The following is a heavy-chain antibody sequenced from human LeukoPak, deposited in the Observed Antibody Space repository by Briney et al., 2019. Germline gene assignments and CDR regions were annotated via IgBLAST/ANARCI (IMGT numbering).Heavy chain of an antibody. D-gene: IGHD6-25*01. CDR2: ISSSSSYI. CDR3: TRGATAAGGGDYFDY. V-gene: IGHV3-21*01. Sequence: PGGSLRLSCAASGFSFSTYSMNWARQGPGKGLEWVSSISSSSSYIYYADSVKGRFTISRDNAKNSLYLQMNSLRAEDTAVYYCTRGATAAGGGDYFDYWGQGALVTVSS. CDR1: GFSFSTYS. J-gene: IGHJ4*02.